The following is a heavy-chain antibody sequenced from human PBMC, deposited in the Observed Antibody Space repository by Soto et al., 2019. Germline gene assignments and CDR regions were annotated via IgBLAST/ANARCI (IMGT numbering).Heavy chain of an antibody. D-gene: IGHD3-10*01. V-gene: IGHV3-21*01. CDR3: ARVKDERVRDLNGLDV. Sequence: GGSLRLSCAASGFTFSSYTMNWVRQAPGKGLEWVSYITSSSSYIYYADSVKGRFTISRDNAKNSLYLQMNSLRAEDTAVYYCARVKDERVRDLNGLDVWGQGTTVTVSS. CDR1: GFTFSSYT. CDR2: ITSSSSYI. J-gene: IGHJ6*02.